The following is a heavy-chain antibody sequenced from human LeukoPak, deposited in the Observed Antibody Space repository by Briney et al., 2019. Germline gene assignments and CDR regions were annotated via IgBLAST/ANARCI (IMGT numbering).Heavy chain of an antibody. CDR1: VFTFSSHC. V-gene: IGHV3-74*01. D-gene: IGHD6-13*01. CDR2: IHSYGIGT. CDR3: ARALQGLIAAAENRYFDL. Sequence: PGGPLRLSCAASVFTFSSHCVHWIRQSPGKGLVWVSRIHSYGIGTRSADSVRGRFNISRDKAKNTLYLQMNSLRAEDTAVYHCARALQGLIAAAENRYFDLWGRGTLVTVSS. J-gene: IGHJ2*01.